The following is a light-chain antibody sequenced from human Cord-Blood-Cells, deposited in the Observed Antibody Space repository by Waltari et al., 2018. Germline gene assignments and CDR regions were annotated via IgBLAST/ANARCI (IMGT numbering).Light chain of an antibody. CDR3: QQYYSTPLT. Sequence: DIVMTQSPDSLAVSLGERAPIHCKSSQSVLYSSNNKNYLAWYQQKPGQPPKLLIYWASTRESGVPDRCSGSGSGTYFTLTISSLQAEDVAVYYCQQYYSTPLTFGGGTKVE. CDR1: QSVLYSSNNKNY. CDR2: WAS. V-gene: IGKV4-1*01. J-gene: IGKJ4*01.